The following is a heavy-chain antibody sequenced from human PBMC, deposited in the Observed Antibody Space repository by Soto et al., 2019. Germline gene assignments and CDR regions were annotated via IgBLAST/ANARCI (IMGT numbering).Heavy chain of an antibody. CDR3: AKALRYFDYYYGMDV. J-gene: IGHJ6*02. D-gene: IGHD3-9*01. CDR2: ISGSGGST. Sequence: GGSLRLSCAASGFTFSSYAMSWVRQAPGKGLEWVSAISGSGGSTYYADSVKGRFTISRDNSKNTLYLQMNSLRAEDTAVYYCAKALRYFDYYYGMDVWGQGTTVTVSS. CDR1: GFTFSSYA. V-gene: IGHV3-23*01.